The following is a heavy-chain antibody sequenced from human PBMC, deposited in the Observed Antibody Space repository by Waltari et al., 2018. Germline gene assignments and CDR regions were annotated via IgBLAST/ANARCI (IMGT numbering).Heavy chain of an antibody. V-gene: IGHV1-69*05. J-gene: IGHJ6*03. CDR2: IIPIFGTA. CDR3: AIGYGDPRPYYYYMDV. Sequence: QVQLVQSGAEVKKPGSSVKVSCKASGGTFSSYAISWVRQAPGQGLEWMGRIIPIFGTANYAQKFQGRVTITTDESTSTAYMELSSLRSEDTAVYYCAIGYGDPRPYYYYMDVWGKGTTVTVSS. CDR1: GGTFSSYA. D-gene: IGHD4-17*01.